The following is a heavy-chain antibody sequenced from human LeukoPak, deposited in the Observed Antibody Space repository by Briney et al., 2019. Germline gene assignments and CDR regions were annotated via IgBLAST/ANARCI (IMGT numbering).Heavy chain of an antibody. D-gene: IGHD3-10*01. V-gene: IGHV4-59*01. CDR1: GGSITNYY. J-gene: IGHJ4*02. Sequence: SETLSLTCTVSGGSITNYYWSWIRQPPGKGLEWIGYIYYSGSTNYNPSLKSRVTISVDTSKNQFSLKLSSVTAADTAVYYCARDTTYGSGTYSFDYWGQGTLVTVSS. CDR3: ARDTTYGSGTYSFDY. CDR2: IYYSGST.